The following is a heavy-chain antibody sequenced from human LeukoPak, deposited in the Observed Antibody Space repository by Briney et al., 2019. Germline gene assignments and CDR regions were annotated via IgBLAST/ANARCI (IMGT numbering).Heavy chain of an antibody. V-gene: IGHV3-48*01. D-gene: IGHD3-10*02. J-gene: IGHJ6*04. CDR3: AELGITMIGGV. CDR2: ISSSSNTI. Sequence: GGSLRLSCAASGFTFSSFGMNWVRQAPGKGLEWVSYISSSSNTIYYADSVKGRFTISRDNAKNSLYLQMNSLRAEDTAVYYCAELGITMIGGVWGKGTTVTISS. CDR1: GFTFSSFG.